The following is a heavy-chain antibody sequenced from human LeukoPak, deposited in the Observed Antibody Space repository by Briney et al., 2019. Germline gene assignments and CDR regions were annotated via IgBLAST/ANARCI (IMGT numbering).Heavy chain of an antibody. CDR2: IISSSSTM. V-gene: IGHV3-48*02. J-gene: IGHJ4*02. CDR3: VRGRPYYFDY. CDR1: GFTFSTYS. Sequence: PGGSLRLSCAASGFTFSTYSMNWVRQAPGKGVEWVSYIISSSSTMYYADSVKGRFTISRDNARNSLCLQMNSLRDEDTAVYYCVRGRPYYFDYWGQGTLVTVSS.